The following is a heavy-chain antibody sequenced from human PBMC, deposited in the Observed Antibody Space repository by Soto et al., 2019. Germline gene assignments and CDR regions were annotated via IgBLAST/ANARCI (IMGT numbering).Heavy chain of an antibody. D-gene: IGHD2-21*02. V-gene: IGHV3-30*18. J-gene: IGHJ4*02. CDR2: ISYDGSNK. Sequence: QVQLVESGGGVVQPGRSLRLSCAASGFTFSSYGMHWVRQAPGKGLEWVAVISYDGSNKYYADSVKGRFTISRDNSKNAVYLQMTSRRGEDTAVYYCAKEAVVVVTAPDFAYWGQGTLVTVSS. CDR3: AKEAVVVVTAPDFAY. CDR1: GFTFSSYG.